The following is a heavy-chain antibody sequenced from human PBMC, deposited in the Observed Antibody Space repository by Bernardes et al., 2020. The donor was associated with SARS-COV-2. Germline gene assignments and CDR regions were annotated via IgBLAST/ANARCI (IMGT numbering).Heavy chain of an antibody. CDR3: AKVIPDYYESSGYFSDYFDY. Sequence: GGSLRLSCAASGFTFDDYTMHWVRQAPGKGLEWVSLITWEGDITYYADSVKGRFTISRDNSKNSLFLQMNSLRTEDTAFYYCAKVIPDYYESSGYFSDYFDYWGQGTLVTVSS. D-gene: IGHD3-22*01. J-gene: IGHJ4*02. V-gene: IGHV3-43*01. CDR2: ITWEGDIT. CDR1: GFTFDDYT.